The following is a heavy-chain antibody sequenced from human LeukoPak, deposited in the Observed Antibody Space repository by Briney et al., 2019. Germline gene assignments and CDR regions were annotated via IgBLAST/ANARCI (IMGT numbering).Heavy chain of an antibody. J-gene: IGHJ4*02. V-gene: IGHV4-34*01. CDR3: ASHYYDSSGYHMGIDY. CDR1: GGSFSGYY. D-gene: IGHD3-22*01. CDR2: ITHSGST. Sequence: SETLSLTCAVYGGSFSGYYWSWIRQPPGKGLEWIGEITHSGSTNYNPSLKSRVTISVDTSKNQFSLKLSSVTAADTAVYYCASHYYDSSGYHMGIDYWGQGTLVTVSS.